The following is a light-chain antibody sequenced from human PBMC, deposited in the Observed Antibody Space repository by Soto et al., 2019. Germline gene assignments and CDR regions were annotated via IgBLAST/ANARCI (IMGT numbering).Light chain of an antibody. CDR2: GAS. V-gene: IGKV3D-15*01. Sequence: IVMTHSPATLSVFPGEIATVSCWASQSVRSNLAWYQQKPGQAPRLLIYGASTRATGIPATFSGSGSGTQFTLTISSLQSEDFAVYYCQQYSNWPAITFGQGTRLEIK. J-gene: IGKJ5*01. CDR3: QQYSNWPAIT. CDR1: QSVRSN.